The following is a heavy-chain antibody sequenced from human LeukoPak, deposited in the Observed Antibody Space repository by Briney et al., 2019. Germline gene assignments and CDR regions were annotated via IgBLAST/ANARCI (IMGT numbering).Heavy chain of an antibody. J-gene: IGHJ5*02. V-gene: IGHV6-1*01. D-gene: IGHD2-2*01. CDR2: TYYRSTWYN. CDR3: ASSTSGRFDP. Sequence: SQTLSLTCAISGDSVSSNSVAWNWIRQSPSRGLEWLGRTYYRSTWYNDYAVSVKSRMTINPDTSKNQFSLQISSVTPEDTAVYYCASSTSGRFDPWGQGTLVTVSS. CDR1: GDSVSSNSVA.